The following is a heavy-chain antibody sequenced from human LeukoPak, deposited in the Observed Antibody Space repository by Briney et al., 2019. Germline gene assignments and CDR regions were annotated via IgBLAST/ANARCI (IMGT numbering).Heavy chain of an antibody. CDR3: ARDPYRFAFDI. Sequence: EAGGSLRLSCAASGFIVNSNYMNWVRQAPGKGLEWLANIKEDGSKKYYVDSVKGRFTISRDNAKNSLYLQMDSLRAEDTAVYYCARDPYRFAFDIWGQGTVVLVSS. V-gene: IGHV3-7*03. CDR2: IKEDGSKK. CDR1: GFIVNSNY. J-gene: IGHJ3*02. D-gene: IGHD1-26*01.